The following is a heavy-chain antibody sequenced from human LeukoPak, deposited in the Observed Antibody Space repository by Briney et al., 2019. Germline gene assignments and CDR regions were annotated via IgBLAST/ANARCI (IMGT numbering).Heavy chain of an antibody. CDR1: GGSISSSSYY. V-gene: IGHV4-39*01. CDR2: IYYSGST. J-gene: IGHJ4*02. Sequence: PSETLSLTCTVSGGSISSSSYYWGWIRQPPGKGLEWIGSIYYSGSTYYNPSLKSRVTISVDTSKNQFSLKLSSVTAADTAVYYCARPRIGPFDYWGQGTLVTVSS. D-gene: IGHD2/OR15-2a*01. CDR3: ARPRIGPFDY.